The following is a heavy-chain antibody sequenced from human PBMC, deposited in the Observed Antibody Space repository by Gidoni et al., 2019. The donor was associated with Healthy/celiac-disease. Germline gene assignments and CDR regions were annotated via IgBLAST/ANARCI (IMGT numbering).Heavy chain of an antibody. J-gene: IGHJ5*02. Sequence: QVQLVQSGAEVKKPGASVQVSCKASGYTFTSYFLHWVRQAPGQGLEWMGIINPSGGSTSYARKFQGRVTMTRDTSTSTVYMELSSLRSEDTAVYYCARGGGWFDPWGQGTLVTVSS. V-gene: IGHV1-46*01. CDR3: ARGGGWFDP. D-gene: IGHD3-16*01. CDR1: GYTFTSYF. CDR2: INPSGGST.